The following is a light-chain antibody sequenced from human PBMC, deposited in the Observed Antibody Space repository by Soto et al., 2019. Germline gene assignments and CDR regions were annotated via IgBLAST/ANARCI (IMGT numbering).Light chain of an antibody. Sequence: EIVLTQSPATLSVSPGERATLSCRASQSVGNNFAWYQQKPGQAPRLLIFATSTRATGVPARFSGSGSVTEFTLSISSPQSEDCAVYYCQQYGDWPLTFGGGAKVEIE. CDR2: ATS. J-gene: IGKJ4*01. CDR3: QQYGDWPLT. V-gene: IGKV3-15*01. CDR1: QSVGNN.